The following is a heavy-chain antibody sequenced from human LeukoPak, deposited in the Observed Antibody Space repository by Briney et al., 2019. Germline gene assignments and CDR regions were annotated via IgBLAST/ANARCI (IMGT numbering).Heavy chain of an antibody. V-gene: IGHV4-39*07. CDR3: ARDRGYGDYLNYFDY. Sequence: SETLSLTCSVSGGSISKSNHYWGWIRQPPGKGLEWIGSIYYGGSTYYNPSLKSRVTISVDTSKNQFSLNLSSVTAADTAVYYCARDRGYGDYLNYFDYWGQGTLVTVSS. CDR1: GGSISKSNHY. D-gene: IGHD4-17*01. J-gene: IGHJ4*02. CDR2: IYYGGST.